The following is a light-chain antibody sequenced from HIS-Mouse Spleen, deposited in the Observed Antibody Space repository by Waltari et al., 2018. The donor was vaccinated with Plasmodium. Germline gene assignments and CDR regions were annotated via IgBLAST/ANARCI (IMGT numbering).Light chain of an antibody. CDR3: QQANSFPPSIT. J-gene: IGKJ5*01. V-gene: IGKV1-12*01. CDR1: QGISSW. CDR2: AAS. Sequence: TQMTHSPSSVSPPVGYKFTIMSRASQGISSWLAWYQQNPGKAPKLLIYAASSLQSGVPSRFSGSGSGTDFTLTISSLQPEDFATYYCQQANSFPPSITFGQGTRLEIK.